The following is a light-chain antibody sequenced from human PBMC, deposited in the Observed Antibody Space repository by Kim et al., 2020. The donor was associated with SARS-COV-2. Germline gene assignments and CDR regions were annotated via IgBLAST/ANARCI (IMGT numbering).Light chain of an antibody. CDR1: QDISKY. Sequence: ASVGDRVTITCRARQDISKYLVWFQQKPGKVPKRLIYAASSLHSGVPSRFSGSGSGTEFTLTISSLQPEDFATYFCLQHDTHPWTFGQGTKVDIK. CDR2: AAS. CDR3: LQHDTHPWT. J-gene: IGKJ1*01. V-gene: IGKV1-17*03.